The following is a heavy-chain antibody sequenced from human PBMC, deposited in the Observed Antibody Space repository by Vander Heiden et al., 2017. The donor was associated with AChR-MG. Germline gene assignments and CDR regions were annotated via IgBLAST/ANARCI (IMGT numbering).Heavy chain of an antibody. V-gene: IGHV3-23*01. CDR1: AFTLVSYA. J-gene: IGHJ4*02. CDR2: ISGSGGST. Sequence: EVPLLESGVGLVQPGGPLRLLCPAPAFTLVSYAMGWVRQAPGKGLEWVSAISGSGGSTYYADSVKGRFTISRDNSKNTLYLQMNSLRAEDTAVYYCAKDSGWQWLGYLFYWGQGTLVTVSS. D-gene: IGHD6-19*01. CDR3: AKDSGWQWLGYLFY.